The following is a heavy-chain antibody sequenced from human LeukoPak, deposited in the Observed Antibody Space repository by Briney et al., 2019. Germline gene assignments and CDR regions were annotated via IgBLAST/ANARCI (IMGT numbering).Heavy chain of an antibody. Sequence: SETLSLTCTVSGGSISSGGYYWSWIRQHPGKGLEWIGYIYYSGSTYYNPSLKSRVTISVDTSKNQFSLKLSSVTAADTAVYYCARDMPRIAVSGVDAFDIWGQGTLVTVSS. CDR1: GGSISSGGYY. J-gene: IGHJ3*02. D-gene: IGHD6-19*01. V-gene: IGHV4-31*03. CDR2: IYYSGST. CDR3: ARDMPRIAVSGVDAFDI.